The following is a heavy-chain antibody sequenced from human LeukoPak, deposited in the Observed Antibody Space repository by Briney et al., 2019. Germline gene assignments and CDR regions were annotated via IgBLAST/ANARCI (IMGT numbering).Heavy chain of an antibody. CDR3: ARAGAGDRPYYYYGMDV. CDR2: IYPGESDT. D-gene: IGHD7-27*01. V-gene: IGHV5-51*01. Sequence: GESLKISFKGSGCGFTSYWIGWGRRRPGKGGGWMGIIYPGESDTRYSPSFQGQVTISADKSISTAYLQWSSLKASDTAMYYCARAGAGDRPYYYYGMDVWGQGTTVTVSS. CDR1: GCGFTSYW. J-gene: IGHJ6*02.